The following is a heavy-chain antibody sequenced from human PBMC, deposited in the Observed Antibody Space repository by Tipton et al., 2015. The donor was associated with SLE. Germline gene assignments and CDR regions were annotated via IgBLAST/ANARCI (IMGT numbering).Heavy chain of an antibody. Sequence: SLRLSCAASGFTFSRSAMSWVRQAPGKGREWVSGTSWNGGNVAYADSVKGRFTISRDNAKNSLYLQMNSLRVEDTALYYCARSRELYSYFHYGLDVWGLGTPVTVSS. J-gene: IGHJ6*02. V-gene: IGHV3-9*01. CDR2: TSWNGGNV. CDR1: GFTFSRSA. D-gene: IGHD3-16*02. CDR3: ARSRELYSYFHYGLDV.